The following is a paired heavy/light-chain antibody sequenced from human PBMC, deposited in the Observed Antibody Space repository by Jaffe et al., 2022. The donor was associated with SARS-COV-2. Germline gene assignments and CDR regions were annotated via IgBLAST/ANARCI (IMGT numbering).Heavy chain of an antibody. J-gene: IGHJ4*02. CDR2: IYYSGHT. CDR1: GASISSNSYY. CDR3: ARHPSSGVVPSTTYYLDY. V-gene: IGHV4-39*01. Sequence: QLQLQESGPGLVKPSETLSLTCTVSGASISSNSYYWGWVRQPPGKGLEWIGSIYYSGHTYYNPSLKNRVTMSVDTSKNHFSLKLTSVTAADTAVYYCARHPSSGVVPSTTYYLDYWGQGTLVTVSS. D-gene: IGHD3-10*01.
Light chain of an antibody. CDR2: WAS. CDR1: QNILYSSNKKNY. V-gene: IGKV4-1*01. Sequence: DIVMTQSPDSLAVSLGERATINCKSSQNILYSSNKKNYVAWYQQKPGQPPKLLIYWASTRESGVPDRFSGSGSGTDFTLTISSLQAEDVAVYYCQQYFGTHTFGQGTKLEIK. J-gene: IGKJ2*01. CDR3: QQYFGTHT.